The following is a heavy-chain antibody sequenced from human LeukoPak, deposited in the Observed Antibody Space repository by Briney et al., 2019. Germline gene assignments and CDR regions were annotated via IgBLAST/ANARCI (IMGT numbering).Heavy chain of an antibody. J-gene: IGHJ4*02. D-gene: IGHD3-9*01. CDR2: IKQDGSAK. CDR1: GFTFSTYW. V-gene: IGHV3-7*01. CDR3: ARDGAVLRYFDWLPPVGNFDY. Sequence: PGGSLRLSCAATGFTFSTYWMSWVRQAPGKGLEWVANIKQDGSAKYYVDSVKGRFTISRDNAKNSLYLQMNSLRAEDTAVYYCARDGAVLRYFDWLPPVGNFDYWGQGTLVTVSS.